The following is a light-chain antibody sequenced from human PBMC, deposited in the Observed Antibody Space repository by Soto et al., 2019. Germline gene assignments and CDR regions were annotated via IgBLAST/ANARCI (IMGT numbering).Light chain of an antibody. Sequence: QSVLTQPASVSGSPGQSITISCTGTNSDLGTYNLVSWYQQHPGKAPKTIIYEVTKRPSGVSKRFSGSKSGNTASLTISVLQAEDEADYYCCSYVGSNIFYVFGTGTKLTVL. CDR2: EVT. CDR1: NSDLGTYNL. CDR3: CSYVGSNIFYV. J-gene: IGLJ1*01. V-gene: IGLV2-23*02.